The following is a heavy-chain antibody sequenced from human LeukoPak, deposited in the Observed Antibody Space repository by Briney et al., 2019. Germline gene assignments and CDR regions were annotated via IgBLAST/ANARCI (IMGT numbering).Heavy chain of an antibody. Sequence: SETLSLTCAVYGGSFSGYYWSWIRQPPGKGLERIGEINHSGSTNYNPSLKSRVTISVDTSKNQFSLKLSSVTAADTAVYYCARGLRHYYYYMDVWGKGTTVTISS. CDR3: ARGLRHYYYYMDV. J-gene: IGHJ6*03. CDR2: INHSGST. CDR1: GGSFSGYY. V-gene: IGHV4-34*01. D-gene: IGHD4-17*01.